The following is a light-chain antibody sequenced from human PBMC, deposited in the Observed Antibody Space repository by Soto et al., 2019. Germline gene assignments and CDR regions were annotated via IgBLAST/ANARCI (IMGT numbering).Light chain of an antibody. CDR2: GAS. CDR3: QQYGSSGT. Sequence: ETVLTQSAGTLSLSAGERATLSCRASQRVTSSYLAWYQQKPGQAPRLLIYGASSRATGIPDRFSGIGSGTDFTLTISRLQPEDFAVDYCQQYGSSGTFGQGTKVDIK. CDR1: QRVTSSY. V-gene: IGKV3-20*01. J-gene: IGKJ1*01.